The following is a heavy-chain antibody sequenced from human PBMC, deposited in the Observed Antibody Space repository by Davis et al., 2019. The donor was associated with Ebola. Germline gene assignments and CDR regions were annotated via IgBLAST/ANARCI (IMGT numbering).Heavy chain of an antibody. CDR3: TRHCSGGSCNSGDY. J-gene: IGHJ4*02. CDR2: IRSKAYGGTT. D-gene: IGHD2-15*01. V-gene: IGHV3-49*03. CDR1: GFTFGDYA. Sequence: GESLKISCTASGFTFGDYAMSWFRQAPGKGLEWVGFIRSKAYGGTTEYAASVKGRFTISRDDSKSIAYLQMNSLKTEDTAVYYCTRHCSGGSCNSGDYWGQGTLVTVSS.